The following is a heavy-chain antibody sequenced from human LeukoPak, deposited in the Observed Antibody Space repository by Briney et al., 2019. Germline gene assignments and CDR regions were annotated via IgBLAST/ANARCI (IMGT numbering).Heavy chain of an antibody. Sequence: GGSLRLSCAGSGFTFSGYAMNWVRQAPGKGLDWVSVISGSGGSTYYADSVKGRFTISRDNSKNTLYLQMNSLRAEDTAVYYCAKVSGSSNWGQGTLVTVSS. J-gene: IGHJ1*01. CDR1: GFTFSGYA. CDR2: ISGSGGST. CDR3: AKVSGSSN. D-gene: IGHD6-6*01. V-gene: IGHV3-23*01.